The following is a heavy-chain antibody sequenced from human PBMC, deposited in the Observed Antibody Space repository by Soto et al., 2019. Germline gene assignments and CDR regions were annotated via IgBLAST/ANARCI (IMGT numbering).Heavy chain of an antibody. V-gene: IGHV1-69*12. CDR3: ARGNHRWLQLWYFDL. D-gene: IGHD5-12*01. Sequence: QVKLVQSGAEVKKPGSSVTVSCKASGGTFSSYTISWVRQAPGQGREWMGGIIPIFGTANYAQKFQGRVTITANESTSTAYMELSSLRSEDTAVYYCARGNHRWLQLWYFDLWGRGTLVTVSS. J-gene: IGHJ2*01. CDR1: GGTFSSYT. CDR2: IIPIFGTA.